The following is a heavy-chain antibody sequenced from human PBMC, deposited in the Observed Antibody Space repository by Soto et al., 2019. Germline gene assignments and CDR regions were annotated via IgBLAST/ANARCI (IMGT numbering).Heavy chain of an antibody. Sequence: QVQLVQSGAEVKKPGSSVKVSCKASGGTFSSYTISWVRQAPGQGLEWMGRIIPILGIANYAQKFQGRVTITADKSTSTAYMELSSLRSEDTAVYYCANSAVAEGDAFDIWGQGTMVTVSS. CDR3: ANSAVAEGDAFDI. D-gene: IGHD2-15*01. V-gene: IGHV1-69*02. CDR1: GGTFSSYT. CDR2: IIPILGIA. J-gene: IGHJ3*02.